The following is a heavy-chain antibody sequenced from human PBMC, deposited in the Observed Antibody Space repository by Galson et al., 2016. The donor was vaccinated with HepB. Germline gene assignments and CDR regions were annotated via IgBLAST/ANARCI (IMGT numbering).Heavy chain of an antibody. D-gene: IGHD1-1*01. J-gene: IGHJ6*02. V-gene: IGHV3-15*01. CDR1: GFTFSNAW. CDR2: IKSKTDGGTT. CDR3: TTGGGNWALGMDV. Sequence: SLRLSCAGSGFTFSNAWMSWVRQAPGKGQEWVGRIKSKTDGGTTDYAAPVKGRFTISRDDSKNTLYLQMNSLKTEDTAVYYCTTGGGNWALGMDVWGQGTTVTVSS.